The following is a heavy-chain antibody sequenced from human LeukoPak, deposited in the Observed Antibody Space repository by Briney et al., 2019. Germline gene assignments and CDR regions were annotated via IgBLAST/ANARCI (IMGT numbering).Heavy chain of an antibody. CDR3: ARYCSGGSCAPDAFDI. D-gene: IGHD2-15*01. J-gene: IGHJ3*02. V-gene: IGHV4-59*08. Sequence: SETLSLTCTVPGGSISSYYWSWIRQPPGKGLERIGYIYYSGSTNYNPSLKSRVTISVDTSKNQFSLKLSSVTAADTAVYYCARYCSGGSCAPDAFDIWGQGTMVTVSS. CDR1: GGSISSYY. CDR2: IYYSGST.